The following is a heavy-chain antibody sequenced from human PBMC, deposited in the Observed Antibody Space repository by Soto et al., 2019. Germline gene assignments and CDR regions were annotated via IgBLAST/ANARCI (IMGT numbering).Heavy chain of an antibody. CDR1: GFTFSSYA. J-gene: IGHJ6*03. CDR2: ISGSGGST. D-gene: IGHD3-10*01. Sequence: GGSLRLSCAASGFTFSSYAMSWVRQAPGKGLEWVSAISGSGGSTYYADSVKGRFTISRDNSKNTLYLQMNSLRAEDTAVYYCAKSVGFGRYYYYYMDVWGKGTTVTVSS. V-gene: IGHV3-23*01. CDR3: AKSVGFGRYYYYYMDV.